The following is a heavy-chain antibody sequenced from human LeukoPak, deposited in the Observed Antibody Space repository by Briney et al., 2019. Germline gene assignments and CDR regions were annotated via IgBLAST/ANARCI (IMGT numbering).Heavy chain of an antibody. CDR3: ARELEGTVDY. V-gene: IGHV3-33*08. CDR1: GFTFSSYA. J-gene: IGHJ4*02. Sequence: GGSLRLSCAASGFTFSSYAMSWVRQAPGKGLEWVAVIWYDGSNKYYADSVKGRFTISRDNSKNTLYLQMNSLRAEDTAVYYCARELEGTVDYWGQGTLVTVSS. CDR2: IWYDGSNK. D-gene: IGHD2-8*02.